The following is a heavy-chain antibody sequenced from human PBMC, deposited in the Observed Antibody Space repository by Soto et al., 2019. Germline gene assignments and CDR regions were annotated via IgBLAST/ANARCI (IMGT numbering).Heavy chain of an antibody. V-gene: IGHV4-31*03. CDR3: ARENFGVVHAAFDL. J-gene: IGHJ3*01. CDR2: ISDSETA. Sequence: QVQLQESGPGLVKTSQTLSLTCTVSGGSVSSGGYYWNWIRQHPVKGLEWLGYISDSETAYYNPPLERRLSISMDTTYNQVALKVTSVTPADTAVYYCARENFGVVHAAFDLWGQGTLVTVSS. D-gene: IGHD3-3*01. CDR1: GGSVSSGGYY.